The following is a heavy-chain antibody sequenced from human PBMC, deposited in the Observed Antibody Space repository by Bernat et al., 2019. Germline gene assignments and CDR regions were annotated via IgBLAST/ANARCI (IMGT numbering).Heavy chain of an antibody. CDR3: ARDINWNFDY. CDR1: GFTFSDYP. J-gene: IGHJ4*02. D-gene: IGHD1-1*01. V-gene: IGHV3-21*05. Sequence: EVQLVESGGGLVKPGGPLRLSCEASGFTFSDYPMNWVRQAPGKGLEWVAYINHDRSYIHYPDSLKGRFTISRDSAKNSVYLQMSSLRAEDTAVYYCARDINWNFDYWGQGALVTVSS. CDR2: INHDRSYI.